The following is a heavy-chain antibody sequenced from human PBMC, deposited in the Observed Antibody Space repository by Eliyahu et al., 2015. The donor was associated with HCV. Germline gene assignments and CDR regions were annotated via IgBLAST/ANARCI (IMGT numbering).Heavy chain of an antibody. J-gene: IGHJ5*02. V-gene: IGHV4-39*07. D-gene: IGHD1-26*01. CDR1: GGSXSSSSYY. CDR3: ARDGLSGSYIGSWFDP. Sequence: QLQLQESGPGLVKPSETLSLTCTVSGGSXSSSSYYWGXIRQPPGKGLEWIGSIYYSGSTYYNPSLKSRVTISVDTSKNQFSLKLSSVTAADTAVYYCARDGLSGSYIGSWFDPWGQGTLVTVSS. CDR2: IYYSGST.